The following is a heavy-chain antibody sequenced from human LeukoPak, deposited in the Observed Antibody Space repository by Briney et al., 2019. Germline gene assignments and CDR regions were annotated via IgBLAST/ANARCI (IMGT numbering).Heavy chain of an antibody. Sequence: SETLSLTCAVSGYSISSGYYWGWLRQPPGKGLEWIGCIYHSGSTFYNPSLKRRVTISVDTSKHPFSPKLSPVTAADTAVYYCARTLYYYDSSGYYLSMVWPFDYWGQGTLVTVSS. J-gene: IGHJ4*02. V-gene: IGHV4-38-2*01. CDR2: IYHSGST. CDR1: GYSISSGYY. CDR3: ARTLYYYDSSGYYLSMVWPFDY. D-gene: IGHD3-22*01.